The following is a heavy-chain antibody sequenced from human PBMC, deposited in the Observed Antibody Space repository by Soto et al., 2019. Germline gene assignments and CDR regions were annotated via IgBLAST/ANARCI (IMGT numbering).Heavy chain of an antibody. V-gene: IGHV3-23*01. CDR3: AKAGHDYVSYYFDY. CDR2: ISGSGGST. CDR1: GFTFSSYA. J-gene: IGHJ4*02. D-gene: IGHD3-16*01. Sequence: GGSLRLSCAASGFTFSSYAMSWVRQAPGKGLEWVSAISGSGGSTYYADSVKGRFTISRDNSKNTLYLQMNSPRAEDTAVYYCAKAGHDYVSYYFDYWGQGTLVTVSS.